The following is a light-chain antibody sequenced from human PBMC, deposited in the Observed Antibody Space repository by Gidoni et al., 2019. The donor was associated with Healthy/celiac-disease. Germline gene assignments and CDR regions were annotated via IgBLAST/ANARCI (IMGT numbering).Light chain of an antibody. Sequence: DIVMTQSPDSLAVSLGERATINCKSSQSVLYSSNNKKYLAWYQQKPGQPPKLLIYWASTRESGVPDRFSGSGSGTDFTLTISSLQAEDVAVYYCQQYYSTPPRTFGQXTKLEIK. J-gene: IGKJ2*01. CDR2: WAS. CDR1: QSVLYSSNNKKY. V-gene: IGKV4-1*01. CDR3: QQYYSTPPRT.